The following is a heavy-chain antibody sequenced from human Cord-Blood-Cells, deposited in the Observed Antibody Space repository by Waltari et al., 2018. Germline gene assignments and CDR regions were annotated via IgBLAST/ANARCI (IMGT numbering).Heavy chain of an antibody. V-gene: IGHV3-48*02. CDR2: ISSSSSTI. Sequence: EVQLVESGGGLVQPGGSLTLSCAASDFTFSGLSMNWVRQAPGKGLEWVSYISSSSSTIYYADSVKGRFTISRDNAKNSLYLQMNSLRDEDTAVYYCARETVGESDYWGQGTLVTVSS. D-gene: IGHD1-26*01. CDR1: DFTFSGLS. J-gene: IGHJ4*02. CDR3: ARETVGESDY.